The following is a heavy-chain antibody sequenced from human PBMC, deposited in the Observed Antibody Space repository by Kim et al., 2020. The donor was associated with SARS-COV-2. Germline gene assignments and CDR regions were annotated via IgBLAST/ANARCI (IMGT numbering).Heavy chain of an antibody. Sequence: GGSLRLSCAASGFTFNTYAMHWVRQAPGKGLDWVALISYDGRNIQYADSVKGRFTISRDNSKNTLYLQMNSLRTEDTAVYYCATDRPPNDYWGQGTLVTVSS. V-gene: IGHV3-30*04. CDR3: ATDRPPNDY. J-gene: IGHJ4*02. CDR2: ISYDGRNI. CDR1: GFTFNTYA.